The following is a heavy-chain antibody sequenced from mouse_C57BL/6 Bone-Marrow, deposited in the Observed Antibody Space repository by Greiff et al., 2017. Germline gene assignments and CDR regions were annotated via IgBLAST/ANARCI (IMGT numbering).Heavy chain of an antibody. CDR1: GYTFTDYY. Sequence: RVEPGASVKISCKASGYTFTDYYMNWVKQSHGKSLEWLGDINPNNGGTSYNQKFKGKATLTVDKSSSTAYMELRSLTSEDSAVYYCARSGITTDFDYWGQGTTLTVSS. CDR2: INPNNGGT. D-gene: IGHD1-1*01. J-gene: IGHJ2*01. CDR3: ARSGITTDFDY. V-gene: IGHV1-26*01.